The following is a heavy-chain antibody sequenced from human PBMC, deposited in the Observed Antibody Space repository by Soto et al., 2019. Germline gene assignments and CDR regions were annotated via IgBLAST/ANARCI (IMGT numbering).Heavy chain of an antibody. CDR1: GYTFTSYG. CDR2: ISAYNGNT. V-gene: IGHV1-18*04. J-gene: IGHJ4*02. CDR3: ARDFPYYYDSSGYLHFDY. D-gene: IGHD3-22*01. Sequence: QVQLVQSGAEVKKPGASVKVSCKASGYTFTSYGISWVRQAPGQGLEWMGWISAYNGNTNYAQKLQGRVTMTTDTSTSIAYMELRSLRSDDTAVYYCARDFPYYYDSSGYLHFDYWGQGTLVTVSS.